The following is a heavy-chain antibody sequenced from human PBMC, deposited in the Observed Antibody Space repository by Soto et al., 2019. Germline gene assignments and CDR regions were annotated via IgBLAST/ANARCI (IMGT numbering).Heavy chain of an antibody. Sequence: SETLSLTCTVSGGSISSSSYYWGWIRQPPGKGLEWIGSIYYSGSTYYNPSLKSRVTISVDTSKNQFSLKLSSVTAADTAVYYCARLGGQRTYYYYYGMDVWGQGTTVTVSS. V-gene: IGHV4-39*01. D-gene: IGHD3-10*01. J-gene: IGHJ6*02. CDR3: ARLGGQRTYYYYYGMDV. CDR2: IYYSGST. CDR1: GGSISSSSYY.